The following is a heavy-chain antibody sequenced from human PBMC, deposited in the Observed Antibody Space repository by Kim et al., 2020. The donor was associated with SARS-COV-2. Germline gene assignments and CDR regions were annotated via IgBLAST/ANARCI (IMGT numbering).Heavy chain of an antibody. CDR1: GFTFSSYW. J-gene: IGHJ5*01. CDR2: INQDGSAK. Sequence: GGSRRLSCAASGFTFSSYWMNWVRLAPGKGLEWVGNINQDGSAKYYVDSVKGRFTISRDNAKNSLYLQMNSLRVEDTAVYYCAGGSGWVVDSWGQGILVTVAS. D-gene: IGHD6-19*01. CDR3: AGGSGWVVDS. V-gene: IGHV3-7*03.